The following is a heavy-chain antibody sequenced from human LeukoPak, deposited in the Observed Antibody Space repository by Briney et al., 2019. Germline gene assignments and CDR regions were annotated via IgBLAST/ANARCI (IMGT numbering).Heavy chain of an antibody. J-gene: IGHJ4*02. Sequence: ASVKVSCKASGYTFTSYYMHWVRQAPGQGLEWMGIINPSGGSTSYAQKFQGRVTMTRDTSTSTVYMELSSLRSEDTAVYYCARDLGGANWGSWGYYFDYWGQGTLVTVSS. D-gene: IGHD7-27*01. CDR1: GYTFTSYY. V-gene: IGHV1-46*01. CDR3: ARDLGGANWGSWGYYFDY. CDR2: INPSGGST.